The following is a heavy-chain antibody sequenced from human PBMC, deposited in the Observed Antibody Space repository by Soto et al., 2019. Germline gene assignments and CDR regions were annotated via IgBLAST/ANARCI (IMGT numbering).Heavy chain of an antibody. V-gene: IGHV1-3*01. CDR2: INAGNGNT. CDR3: ASVLRYFDWLSIDAFHI. Sequence: ASVKVSCKASGYTFTSYAMHWVRQAPGQRLEWMGWINAGNGNTKYSQKFQGRVTITRDTSASTAYMELSSLRSEDTAVYYCASVLRYFDWLSIDAFHIWGQGTMVTVSS. CDR1: GYTFTSYA. D-gene: IGHD3-9*01. J-gene: IGHJ3*02.